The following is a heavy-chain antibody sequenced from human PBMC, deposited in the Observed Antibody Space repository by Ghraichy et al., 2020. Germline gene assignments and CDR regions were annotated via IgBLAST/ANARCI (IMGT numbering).Heavy chain of an antibody. Sequence: ASVKVSCKASGYTFTSYGISWVRQAPGQGLEWMGWISAYNGNTNYAQKLQGRVTMTTDTSTSTAYMELRSLRSDDTAVYYCAREPSDSSGYPPAHYYYGMDVWGQGTTVTVSS. D-gene: IGHD3-22*01. CDR3: AREPSDSSGYPPAHYYYGMDV. CDR1: GYTFTSYG. J-gene: IGHJ6*02. V-gene: IGHV1-18*01. CDR2: ISAYNGNT.